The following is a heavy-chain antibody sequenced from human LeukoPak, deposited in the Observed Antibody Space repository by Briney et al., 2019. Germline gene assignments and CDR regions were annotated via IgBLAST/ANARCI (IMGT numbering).Heavy chain of an antibody. D-gene: IGHD1-26*01. CDR3: ARERGIVGATNGYFDY. J-gene: IGHJ4*02. Sequence: SETLSLTCTVSGGSISSGSGSYYWSWIRQPAGKGLEWIGRIHTSGSTNYNPSLKSRVTISVDTSKNQFSLKLSSVTAADTAVYYCARERGIVGATNGYFDYWGQGTLVTVSS. V-gene: IGHV4-61*02. CDR1: GGSISSGSGSYY. CDR2: IHTSGST.